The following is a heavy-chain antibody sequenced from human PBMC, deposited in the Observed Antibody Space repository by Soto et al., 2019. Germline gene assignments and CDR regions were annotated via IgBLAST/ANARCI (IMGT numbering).Heavy chain of an antibody. D-gene: IGHD3-10*01. Sequence: EVHLPESGGGLVQPGGSLRLSCVASGFTFTTYAMTWVRQAPGKGLEWVSGISDDSDGTYYADSVKGRFTIARENSTNKVALQMDSLPGEDAVLYYCASRRGGEYAYWGQGSVVSVSS. CDR3: ASRRGGEYAY. CDR2: ISDDSDGT. CDR1: GFTFTTYA. J-gene: IGHJ4*02. V-gene: IGHV3-23*01.